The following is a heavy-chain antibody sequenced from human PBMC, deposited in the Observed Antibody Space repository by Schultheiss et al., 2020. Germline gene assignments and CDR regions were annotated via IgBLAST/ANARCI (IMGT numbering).Heavy chain of an antibody. CDR1: GFTFSSYS. V-gene: IGHV3-21*04. Sequence: GGSLRLSCAASGFTFSSYSMNWVRQAPGKGLEWVSAISGSGGSTYYADSVKGRFTISRDNAKNSLYLQMNSLRAEDTAVYYCARVLSSGWFSWFDPWGQGTLVTVSS. D-gene: IGHD6-19*01. J-gene: IGHJ5*02. CDR3: ARVLSSGWFSWFDP. CDR2: ISGSGGST.